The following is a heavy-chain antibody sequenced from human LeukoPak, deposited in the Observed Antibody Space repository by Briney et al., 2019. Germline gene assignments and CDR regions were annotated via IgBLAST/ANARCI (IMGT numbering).Heavy chain of an antibody. V-gene: IGHV3-15*01. J-gene: IGHJ4*02. Sequence: GGSLRLSCAASGFTFISSWMTWVRQAPGKGLEWVGRIDYAAPVKGRFTISRDDSKNTLYLQMSSLRTEDTAVYYCATDLHFGYCTATSCANYWGQGTLVTVSS. D-gene: IGHD2-2*03. CDR1: GFTFISSW. CDR2: I. CDR3: ATDLHFGYCTATSCANY.